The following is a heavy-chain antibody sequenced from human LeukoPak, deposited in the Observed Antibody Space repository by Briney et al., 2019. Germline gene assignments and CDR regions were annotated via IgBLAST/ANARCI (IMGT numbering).Heavy chain of an antibody. CDR3: AKRAPESNYYDSSGYWDY. D-gene: IGHD3-22*01. J-gene: IGHJ4*02. CDR2: ISGSGGST. CDR1: GFTFSSYA. Sequence: GGSLRLSCAASGFTFSSYAMSWVRQAPGKGLEGVSAISGSGGSTYYADSVKGRFTISRDNSKNTLYLQMNSLRAEDTAVYYCAKRAPESNYYDSSGYWDYWGQGTLVTVSS. V-gene: IGHV3-23*01.